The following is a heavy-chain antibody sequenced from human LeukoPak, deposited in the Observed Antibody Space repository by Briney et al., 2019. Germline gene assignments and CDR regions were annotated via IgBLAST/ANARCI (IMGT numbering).Heavy chain of an antibody. V-gene: IGHV3-15*01. CDR1: GFTFSNAW. Sequence: GGSLRLSCAASGFTFSNAWMSWVRQAPGKGLEWVGHIKTKTDGGTTDYAAPVKGRFTISRDDSKNTLYLQMNSLKTEDTAVYYCGTGSAFDIWGQGTMVTVSS. CDR3: GTGSAFDI. J-gene: IGHJ3*02. CDR2: IKTKTDGGTT. D-gene: IGHD7-27*01.